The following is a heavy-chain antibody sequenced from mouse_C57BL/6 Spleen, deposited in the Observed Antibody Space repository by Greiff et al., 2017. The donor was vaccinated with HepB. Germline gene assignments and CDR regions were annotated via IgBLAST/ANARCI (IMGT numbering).Heavy chain of an antibody. CDR3: AREGITTVVAEDWYFDV. V-gene: IGHV1-52*01. J-gene: IGHJ1*03. CDR1: GYTFTSYW. CDR2: IDPSDSET. D-gene: IGHD1-1*01. Sequence: VKLQHPGAELVRPGSSVKLSCKASGYTFTSYWMHWVKQRPIQGLEWIGNIDPSDSETHYNQKFKDKATLTVDKSSSTAYMQLSSLTSEDSAVYYCAREGITTVVAEDWYFDVWGTGTTVTVSS.